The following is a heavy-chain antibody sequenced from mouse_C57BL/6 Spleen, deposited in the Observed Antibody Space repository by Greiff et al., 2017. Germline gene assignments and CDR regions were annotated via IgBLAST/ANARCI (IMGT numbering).Heavy chain of an antibody. J-gene: IGHJ4*01. D-gene: IGHD1-1*01. CDR3: ARKRYRYGAMDY. CDR2: IWTGGGT. Sequence: VQLQESGPGLVAPSQSLSITCTVSGFSLTSYAISWVRQPPGKGLEWRGVIWTGGGTNYNSALKSRLSISKDNSKSQVFLKMNSLQTDDTARYYCARKRYRYGAMDYWGQGTSVTVSS. CDR1: GFSLTSYA. V-gene: IGHV2-9-1*01.